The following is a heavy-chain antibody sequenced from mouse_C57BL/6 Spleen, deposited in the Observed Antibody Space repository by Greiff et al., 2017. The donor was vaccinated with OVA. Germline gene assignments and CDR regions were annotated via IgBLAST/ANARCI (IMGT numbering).Heavy chain of an antibody. Sequence: EVQLQESGAELVRPGASVKLSCTASGFNIKDDYMHWVKQRPEQGLEWIGWIDPENGDTKYASKFQGKATITADTSSNTAYLQLSSLTSEDTAVYYCTTRYSNFDDWGKGTTLTVSS. V-gene: IGHV14-4*01. CDR2: IDPENGDT. CDR3: TTRYSNFDD. D-gene: IGHD2-5*01. J-gene: IGHJ2*01. CDR1: GFNIKDDY.